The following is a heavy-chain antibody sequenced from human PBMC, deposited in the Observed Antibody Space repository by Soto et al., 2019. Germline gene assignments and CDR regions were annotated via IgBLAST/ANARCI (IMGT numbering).Heavy chain of an antibody. CDR1: GCSVSSGSYY. Sequence: SETLSLTCTFSGCSVSSGSYYWSWIRQPPGKGLEWIGYIYYSGSTNYNPSLKSRVTISVDTSKNQFSLKLSSVTAADTAVYYCARGGSSWDYYYYGMDVWGQGTTVTVSS. D-gene: IGHD6-13*01. V-gene: IGHV4-61*01. J-gene: IGHJ6*02. CDR3: ARGGSSWDYYYYGMDV. CDR2: IYYSGST.